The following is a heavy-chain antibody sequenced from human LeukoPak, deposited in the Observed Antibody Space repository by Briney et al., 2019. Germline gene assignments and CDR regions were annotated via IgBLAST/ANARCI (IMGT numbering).Heavy chain of an antibody. J-gene: IGHJ4*02. CDR1: GGSISSSSYY. CDR3: ARKKLQDYDYVWGSYRYRGPFDY. CDR2: INHSGST. Sequence: SETLSLTCTVSGGSISSSSYYWGWIRQPPGKGLEWIGEINHSGSTNYNPSLKSRVTISVDTSKNQFSLKLSSVTAADTAVYYCARKKLQDYDYVWGSYRYRGPFDYWGQGTLVTVSS. V-gene: IGHV4-39*07. D-gene: IGHD3-16*02.